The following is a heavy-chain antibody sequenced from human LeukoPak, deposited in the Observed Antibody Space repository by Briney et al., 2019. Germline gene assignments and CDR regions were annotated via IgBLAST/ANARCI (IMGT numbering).Heavy chain of an antibody. Sequence: GASVKVSCKASGYTFTSYGISWVRQAPGQGLEWMGWISASNGNTNYAQKLQGRVTMTTDTSTSTAYMELRSLRSDDTAVYYCAREGLRSIAARRGTRDYMDVWGKGTTVIVSS. CDR3: AREGLRSIAARRGTRDYMDV. J-gene: IGHJ6*03. V-gene: IGHV1-18*01. CDR1: GYTFTSYG. CDR2: ISASNGNT. D-gene: IGHD6-6*01.